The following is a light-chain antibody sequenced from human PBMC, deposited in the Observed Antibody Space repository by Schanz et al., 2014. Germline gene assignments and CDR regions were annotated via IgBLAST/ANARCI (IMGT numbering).Light chain of an antibody. CDR3: SSYRRTAAVAV. J-gene: IGLJ1*01. CDR2: EVT. V-gene: IGLV2-8*01. Sequence: QSALTQPPSASGSPGQSITISCTGTSSDVGGYNYVSWYQQHPGKAPKLMIYEVTKRPSGVRDRFSGSKSGNTASLTISGLQAEDEADYYCSSYRRTAAVAVFGTGTKLTVL. CDR1: SSDVGGYNY.